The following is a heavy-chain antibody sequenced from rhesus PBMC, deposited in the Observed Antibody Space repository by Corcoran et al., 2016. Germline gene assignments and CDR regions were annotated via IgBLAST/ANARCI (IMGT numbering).Heavy chain of an antibody. V-gene: IGHV4S7*01. CDR1: GGSISDDYY. CDR3: ARDIDSSSH. CDR2: IYGNSAST. Sequence: QVQLQESGPGLVKPSETLSLTCAASGGSISDDYYWSWIRQPPGKGLEWIGYIYGNSASTNYNPSLKHRVTISKDTSKNQFSLKLSSVTAADTAVYYCARDIDSSSHWGQGVLVTVSS. J-gene: IGHJ4*01. D-gene: IGHD6-19*01.